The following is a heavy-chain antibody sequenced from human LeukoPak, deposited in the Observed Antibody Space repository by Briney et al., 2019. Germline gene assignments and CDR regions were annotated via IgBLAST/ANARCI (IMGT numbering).Heavy chain of an antibody. CDR2: IYYSGST. CDR1: GVSISSYY. Sequence: SETLSLTCTVSGVSISSYYWTWIRQPPEKGLEWIGYIYYSGSTNYNPSLKSRVTISVDTSKNQLSLNVISLTAADTAVYYCARGLIMAVAGRGEFHYWGQGTLVTVSS. V-gene: IGHV4-59*01. D-gene: IGHD6-13*01. CDR3: ARGLIMAVAGRGEFHY. J-gene: IGHJ4*02.